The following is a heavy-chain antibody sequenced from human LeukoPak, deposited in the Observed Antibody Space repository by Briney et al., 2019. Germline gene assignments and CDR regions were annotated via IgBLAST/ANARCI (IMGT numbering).Heavy chain of an antibody. V-gene: IGHV3-7*01. CDR3: AMNWNVPPRDY. CDR1: GITFRSYW. CDR2: INQDGSGK. D-gene: IGHD1-1*01. J-gene: IGHJ4*02. Sequence: GGSLRLSCAASGITFRSYWMNWVRQAPGKGLEWVASINQDGSGKNYVDSVKGRFTVSGENAKKYLQMNSLRAEDTAVYYCAMNWNVPPRDYWGQGTLVTVSS.